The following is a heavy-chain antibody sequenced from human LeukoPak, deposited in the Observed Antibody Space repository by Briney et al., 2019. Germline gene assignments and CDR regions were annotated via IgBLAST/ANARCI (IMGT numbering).Heavy chain of an antibody. V-gene: IGHV3-30*18. CDR3: AKVPHSSGWYYFDY. CDR2: ISYDGSNK. CDR1: GFTFGSYG. J-gene: IGHJ4*02. Sequence: GGSLRLSCAASGFTFGSYGMHWVRQAPGKGLEWVAIISYDGSNKYYADSVKGRFTISRDNSKNTLYLQMNSLRAEDTAVYYCAKVPHSSGWYYFDYWGQGTLSPSPQ. D-gene: IGHD6-19*01.